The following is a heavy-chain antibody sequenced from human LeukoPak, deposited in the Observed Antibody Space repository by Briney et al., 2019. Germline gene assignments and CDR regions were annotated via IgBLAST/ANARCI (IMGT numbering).Heavy chain of an antibody. Sequence: ASVKVSCKASGYTFTGYYMRWVRQAPGRGLEWMGWINPKTGGTSYAQKFQGRVTMTRDTSISTVNMELSRLTSDDTAVYYCARATAENDHWGQGTLVTVSS. J-gene: IGHJ4*02. CDR1: GYTFTGYY. D-gene: IGHD1-14*01. V-gene: IGHV1-2*02. CDR2: INPKTGGT. CDR3: ARATAENDH.